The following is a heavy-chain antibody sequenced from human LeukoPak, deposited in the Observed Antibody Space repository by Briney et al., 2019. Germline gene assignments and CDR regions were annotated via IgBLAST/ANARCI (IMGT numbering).Heavy chain of an antibody. J-gene: IGHJ3*02. Sequence: PGESLKISCKGSGYSFTSYWIGWVRQMPGKGLEWMGIIYPGDSYTRYSPSFQGQVTISADKSISTAYLQWSSLKASDTAMYYCARQGEGYCSGGSCYRHAFDIWGQGTMVTVSS. CDR1: GYSFTSYW. CDR3: ARQGEGYCSGGSCYRHAFDI. V-gene: IGHV5-51*01. CDR2: IYPGDSYT. D-gene: IGHD2-15*01.